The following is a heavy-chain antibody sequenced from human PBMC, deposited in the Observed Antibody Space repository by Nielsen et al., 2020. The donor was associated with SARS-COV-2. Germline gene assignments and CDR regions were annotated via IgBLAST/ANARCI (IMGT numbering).Heavy chain of an antibody. CDR2: IYYSGST. V-gene: IGHV4-31*02. CDR3: ARCLWFGELLYFDY. Sequence: PGKGLEWIGYIYYSGSTYYNPSLKSRVTISVDTSKNQFSLKLSSVTAADTAVYYCARCLWFGELLYFDYWGQGTLVTVSS. J-gene: IGHJ4*02. D-gene: IGHD3-10*01.